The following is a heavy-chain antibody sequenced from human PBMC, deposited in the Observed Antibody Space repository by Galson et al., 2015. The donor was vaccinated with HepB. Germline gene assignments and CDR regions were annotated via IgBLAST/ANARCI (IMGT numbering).Heavy chain of an antibody. CDR2: ISSTSTTK. CDR3: ARSLYCSDGSCYPGPADY. V-gene: IGHV3-48*01. J-gene: IGHJ4*02. D-gene: IGHD2-15*01. Sequence: SLRLSCAASGFTFSRHRMNWVRQAPGKGLEWVSYISSTSTTKYYADSVRGRFTISRDNAKNSLFLQMNSLRAEDTAVYYCARSLYCSDGSCYPGPADYWGQGTLVTVSS. CDR1: GFTFSRHR.